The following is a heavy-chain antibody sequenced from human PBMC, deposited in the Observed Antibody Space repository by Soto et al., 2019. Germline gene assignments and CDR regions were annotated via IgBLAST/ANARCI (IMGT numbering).Heavy chain of an antibody. V-gene: IGHV4-31*03. CDR2: IYYSGST. CDR3: ARDSSPAYYYDSSGYFDY. D-gene: IGHD3-22*01. Sequence: QVQLQESGPGLVKPSQTLSLTCTVSGGSISSGGYYWSWIRQHPGKGLEWIGYIYYSGSTYYNPSLTSRVTISVDTSKNQFSLKLSSVTAADTAVYYCARDSSPAYYYDSSGYFDYWGQGTLVTVSS. CDR1: GGSISSGGYY. J-gene: IGHJ4*02.